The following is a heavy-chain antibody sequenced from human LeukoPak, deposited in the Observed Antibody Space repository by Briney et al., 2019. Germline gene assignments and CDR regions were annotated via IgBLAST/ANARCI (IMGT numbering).Heavy chain of an antibody. V-gene: IGHV4-59*12. J-gene: IGHJ4*02. CDR2: IYYRGNT. CDR3: ARERTEDYFDY. Sequence: PSETLSLTCTVSGGSINNYYWSWIRQPPGKGLEWIGYIYYRGNTNCNPSLKSRVTMSVDTSKNQFSLKLSSVTAADTAVYYCARERTEDYFDYWGQGTLVTVSA. CDR1: GGSINNYY.